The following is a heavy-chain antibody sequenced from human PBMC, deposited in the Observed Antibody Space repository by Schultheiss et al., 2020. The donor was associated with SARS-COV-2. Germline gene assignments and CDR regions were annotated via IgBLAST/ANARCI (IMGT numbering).Heavy chain of an antibody. J-gene: IGHJ6*02. D-gene: IGHD3-3*01. V-gene: IGHV1-18*01. CDR1: GYMFTSYG. Sequence: ASVKVSCKASGYMFTSYGISWVRQAPGQGLEWMGWISAYNGNTNYAQKLQGRVTMTTDTSTSTAYMELRSLRSDDTAVYYCARVWSGEGITIFGVVSPLYYYYGMDVWGQGTTVTVSS. CDR2: ISAYNGNT. CDR3: ARVWSGEGITIFGVVSPLYYYYGMDV.